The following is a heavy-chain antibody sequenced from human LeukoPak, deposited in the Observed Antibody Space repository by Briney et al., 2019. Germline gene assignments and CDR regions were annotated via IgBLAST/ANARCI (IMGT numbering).Heavy chain of an antibody. Sequence: GGSLRLSCTASGFTISSNHMNWVRQAPGKGLEWVSIIFSGGTTYYADSVKGRFTISRDNSKDTLYLQMNSLSTEDTATYYCARVINYCFDYLGQGTLVTVSS. J-gene: IGHJ4*02. CDR1: GFTISSNH. D-gene: IGHD3-16*01. CDR3: ARVINYCFDY. V-gene: IGHV3-53*01. CDR2: IFSGGTT.